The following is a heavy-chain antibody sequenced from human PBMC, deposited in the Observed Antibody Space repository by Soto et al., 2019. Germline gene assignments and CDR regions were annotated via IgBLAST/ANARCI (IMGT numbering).Heavy chain of an antibody. CDR2: MYYSGST. Sequence: SQTLSLTCTVSGDSITSGTFYWNLILKYPGKGLEWIGYMYYSGSTYYNPSLKSRVSTSRDTSKNQFSLNLNSVTAVDSAIYYRARGTQHQDWYCDLWGRGTLVSVS. D-gene: IGHD5-18*01. CDR3: ARGTQHQDWYCDL. V-gene: IGHV4-31*03. J-gene: IGHJ2*01. CDR1: GDSITSGTFY.